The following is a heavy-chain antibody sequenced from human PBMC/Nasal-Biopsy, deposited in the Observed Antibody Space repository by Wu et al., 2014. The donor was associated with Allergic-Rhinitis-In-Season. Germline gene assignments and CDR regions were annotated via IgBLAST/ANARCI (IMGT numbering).Heavy chain of an antibody. CDR3: ARDAGTVTSFNALDI. D-gene: IGHD4-11*01. Sequence: INQDGSEKYYADSVKGRFTISRDNAKNSLYLQMSSLRAEDTAVYYCARDAGTVTSFNALDIWGQGTMVTVSS. CDR2: INQDGSEK. V-gene: IGHV3-7*01. J-gene: IGHJ3*02.